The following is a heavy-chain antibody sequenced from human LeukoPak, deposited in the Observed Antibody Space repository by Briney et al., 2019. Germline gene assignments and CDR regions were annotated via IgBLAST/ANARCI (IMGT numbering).Heavy chain of an antibody. D-gene: IGHD3-10*01. CDR3: ARIPMVRGVIGYYGMDV. Sequence: GASVKVSCKASGYTFTSYYMHWVRQAPGQGLEWMGIINPSGGSTSYAQKFQGRVTMTRDTSTSTVYMELSSLRSEDTAVYYCARIPMVRGVIGYYGMDVWGKGPTVTVSS. CDR2: INPSGGST. J-gene: IGHJ6*04. CDR1: GYTFTSYY. V-gene: IGHV1-46*01.